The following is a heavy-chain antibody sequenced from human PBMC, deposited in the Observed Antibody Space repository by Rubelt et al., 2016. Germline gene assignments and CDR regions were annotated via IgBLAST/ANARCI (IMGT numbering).Heavy chain of an antibody. Sequence: EVQLVESGGGLVKPGGSLRLSCAASGFTFSSYTMNWVRQAPGKGLEWVSVISGSGRTTYYTDSVKGRFTISRDNSKNTLYLQMNSLRAEDTAVYYCAKVLVAGTYYYYGMDVWGQGTTVTVSS. CDR2: ISGSGRTT. J-gene: IGHJ6*02. CDR3: AKVLVAGTYYYYGMDV. D-gene: IGHD6-19*01. V-gene: IGHV3-23*04. CDR1: GFTFSSYT.